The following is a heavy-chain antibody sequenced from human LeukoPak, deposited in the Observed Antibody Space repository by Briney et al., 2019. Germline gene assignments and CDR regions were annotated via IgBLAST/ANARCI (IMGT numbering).Heavy chain of an antibody. D-gene: IGHD5-24*01. CDR2: IWYDGSNK. Sequence: PGRSLRLSCAASGFTFRSYGMHWVRQAPGKGLEWVAVIWYDGSNKYYVDSVKGRFTISRDISKNTLYLQMNGLSAEDTAVYYCARHGYNYGFDYWGQGTLVTVSS. J-gene: IGHJ4*02. V-gene: IGHV3-33*08. CDR3: ARHGYNYGFDY. CDR1: GFTFRSYG.